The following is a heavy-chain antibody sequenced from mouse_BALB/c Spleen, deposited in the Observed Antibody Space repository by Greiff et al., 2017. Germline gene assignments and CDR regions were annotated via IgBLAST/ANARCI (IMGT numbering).Heavy chain of an antibody. D-gene: IGHD2-4*01. Sequence: DVQLVESGGGLVKPGGSLKLSCAASGFTFSSYAMSWVRQTPEKRLEWVASISSGGSTYYPDSVKGRFTISRDNARNILYLQMSSLRSEDTAMYYCATKGDTMITFAYWGQGTLVTVSA. CDR2: ISSGGST. CDR3: ATKGDTMITFAY. CDR1: GFTFSSYA. J-gene: IGHJ3*01. V-gene: IGHV5-6-5*01.